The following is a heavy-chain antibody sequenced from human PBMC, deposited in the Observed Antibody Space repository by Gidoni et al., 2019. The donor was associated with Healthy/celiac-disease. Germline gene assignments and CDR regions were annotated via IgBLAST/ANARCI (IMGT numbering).Heavy chain of an antibody. J-gene: IGHJ3*02. CDR1: GYTFTSYY. CDR2: INPSGGST. CDR3: ARPYGDYVFPYAFDI. Sequence: QVQLVQSGAEVKKPGDSVKVSCKASGYTFTSYYLHWVRQAPGQGLEWIGIINPSGGSTSYAKKFKGRVTMTRDTSTSTVYMELSSLRSEDTAVYYCARPYGDYVFPYAFDIWGQGTMVTVSS. V-gene: IGHV1-46*01. D-gene: IGHD4-17*01.